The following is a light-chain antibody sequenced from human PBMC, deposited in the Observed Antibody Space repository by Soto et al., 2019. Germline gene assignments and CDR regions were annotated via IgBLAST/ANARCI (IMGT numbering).Light chain of an antibody. CDR3: QQHSNWPRT. CDR1: QSVSSY. Sequence: EIVLTQSPATLSLSPGERATLSCRASQSVSSYLAWYQQKPGQAPRLLIYDASNRATGIPARFSGSGSGTDFTLPISSLEPADFAVYYCQQHSNWPRTFGQGTKAEIK. V-gene: IGKV3-11*01. CDR2: DAS. J-gene: IGKJ1*01.